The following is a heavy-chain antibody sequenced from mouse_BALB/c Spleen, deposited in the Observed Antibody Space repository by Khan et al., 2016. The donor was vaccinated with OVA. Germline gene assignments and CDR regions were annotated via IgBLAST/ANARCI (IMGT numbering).Heavy chain of an antibody. CDR2: IWGDGST. V-gene: IGHV2-6-1*01. D-gene: IGHD2-3*01. CDR1: GFSLANYG. CDR3: ARQPFYHYNIMDF. J-gene: IGHJ4*01. Sequence: QVQLKESGPGLVAPSQSLSITCTISGFSLANYGVHWVRQPPGKGLEWLVVIWGDGSTTYNSALKSRLTISKDNSKSQVFLKMNSLQPDDTVMYFCARQPFYHYNIMDFWGQGTSVTVSS.